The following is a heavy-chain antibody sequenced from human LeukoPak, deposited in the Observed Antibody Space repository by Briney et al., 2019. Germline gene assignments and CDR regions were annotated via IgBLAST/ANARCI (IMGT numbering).Heavy chain of an antibody. CDR2: IYYGGNT. D-gene: IGHD2-2*01. CDR3: ARNRRSSTSCYVDY. J-gene: IGHJ4*02. V-gene: IGHV4-61*01. CDR1: GDSVSSSNYY. Sequence: SETLSLTCAVSGDSVSSSNYYWSWIRQPPGKGLEWIGYIYYGGNTNYNPSLQSRVTISVDTSKSQFSLKLSSVTAADTAVYYCARNRRSSTSCYVDYWGQGTLVTVSS.